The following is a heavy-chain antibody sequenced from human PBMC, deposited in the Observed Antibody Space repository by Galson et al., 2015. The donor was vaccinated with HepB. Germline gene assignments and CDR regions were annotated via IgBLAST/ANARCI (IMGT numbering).Heavy chain of an antibody. V-gene: IGHV1-46*01. J-gene: IGHJ4*02. CDR1: GYTFTSYY. Sequence: SVKVSCKASGYTFTSYYMHWVRQAPGQGLEWMGIINPSGGSTSYAQKFQDRVTMTRDTSTSTVYMELSSLRSEDTAVYYCARATVTRRAFDYWGQGTLVTVSS. CDR3: ARATVTRRAFDY. D-gene: IGHD4-17*01. CDR2: INPSGGST.